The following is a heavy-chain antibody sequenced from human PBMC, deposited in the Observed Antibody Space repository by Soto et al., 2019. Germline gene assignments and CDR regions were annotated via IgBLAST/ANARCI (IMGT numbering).Heavy chain of an antibody. J-gene: IGHJ3*02. V-gene: IGHV1-69*13. D-gene: IGHD2-21*02. CDR1: GGTFSSYA. CDR2: IIPIFGTA. Sequence: ASVKVSCKASGGTFSSYAISWVRQAPGQGLEWMGGIIPIFGTANYAQKFQGRVTITADESTSTAYMELSSLRSEDTAVYYCAGHHCGGDCPSFWAFDIWGQGTMVTVSS. CDR3: AGHHCGGDCPSFWAFDI.